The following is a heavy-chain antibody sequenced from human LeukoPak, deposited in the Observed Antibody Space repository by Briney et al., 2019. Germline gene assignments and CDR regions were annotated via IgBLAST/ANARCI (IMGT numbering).Heavy chain of an antibody. J-gene: IGHJ4*02. CDR1: GFTFTNYW. V-gene: IGHV3-74*01. Sequence: PGGSLRLSCAASGFTFTNYWMHWVRQAPGKGLVWVSRIDIDGTGTSYADSVKGRFTVSRDNAENTVSLPMNSLKAEDTAVYYCGTVFDHWGPGILVTVSS. CDR3: GTVFDH. CDR2: IDIDGTGT.